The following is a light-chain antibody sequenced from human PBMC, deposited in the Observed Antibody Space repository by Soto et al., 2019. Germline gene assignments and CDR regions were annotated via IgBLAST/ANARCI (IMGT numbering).Light chain of an antibody. CDR1: QDISNY. CDR3: QQYDNLLT. Sequence: DVQMPQSQSSLSASVGDRVTITCQASQDISNYLNWYQQKPGKAPKLLIYDASNLETGVPSRFSGSGSGTDFTFTISSLQPEDIATYYCQQYDNLLTFGPGTKV. V-gene: IGKV1-33*01. J-gene: IGKJ3*01. CDR2: DAS.